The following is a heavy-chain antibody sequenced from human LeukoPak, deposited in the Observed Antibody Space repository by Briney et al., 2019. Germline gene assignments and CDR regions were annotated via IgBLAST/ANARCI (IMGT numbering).Heavy chain of an antibody. CDR1: GYTFAIYG. J-gene: IGHJ4*02. CDR3: ARIGGRGDIVVVPAANV. D-gene: IGHD2-2*01. V-gene: IGHV1-18*01. Sequence: GASVKVSCKASGYTFAIYGISWVRQAPGQGLEWMGWISAYNGNTNYAQKLQGRVTMTTDTSTSTAYMELRSLRSDDTAVYYCARIGGRGDIVVVPAANVWGQGTLVTVSS. CDR2: ISAYNGNT.